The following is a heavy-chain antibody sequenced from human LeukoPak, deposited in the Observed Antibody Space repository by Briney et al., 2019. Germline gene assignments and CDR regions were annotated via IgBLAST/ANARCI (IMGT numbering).Heavy chain of an antibody. CDR3: ARGGTYYDFWSGYSGAYWFDP. J-gene: IGHJ5*02. D-gene: IGHD3-3*01. V-gene: IGHV4-34*01. Sequence: PSETLSLTCAVYGGSFSGYYWSWIRQPPGKGLEWIGEINHSGSTNYNPSLKSRVTISVDTSKNQFSLKLSSVTAADTAVYYCARGGTYYDFWSGYSGAYWFDPWGQGTLVTVSS. CDR2: INHSGST. CDR1: GGSFSGYY.